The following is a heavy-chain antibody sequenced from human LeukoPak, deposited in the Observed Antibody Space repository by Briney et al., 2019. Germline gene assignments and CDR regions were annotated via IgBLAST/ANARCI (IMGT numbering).Heavy chain of an antibody. J-gene: IGHJ3*02. Sequence: SETLSLTCTVPGGSISSGSYYWSWIRQPAGKGLEWIGRIYTSGSTNYNPSLKSRVTISVDTSKNQFSLKLSSVTAADTAVYYCARDSRLGYCSSTSCPRSAFDIWGQGTMVTVSS. CDR3: ARDSRLGYCSSTSCPRSAFDI. V-gene: IGHV4-61*02. CDR2: IYTSGST. D-gene: IGHD2-2*01. CDR1: GGSISSGSYY.